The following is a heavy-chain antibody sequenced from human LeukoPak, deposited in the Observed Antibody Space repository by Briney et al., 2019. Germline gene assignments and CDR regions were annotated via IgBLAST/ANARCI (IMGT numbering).Heavy chain of an antibody. CDR1: KFTFSDYY. D-gene: IGHD1-26*01. CDR3: ARDLATSLYYFDY. V-gene: IGHV3-33*08. Sequence: GGSLRLSCAASKFTFSDYYMSWIRQAPGKGLEWVAVIWYDGSNKYYADSVKGRFTISRDNSKNTLYLQMNSLRAEDTAVYYCARDLATSLYYFDYWGQGTLVTVSS. J-gene: IGHJ4*02. CDR2: IWYDGSNK.